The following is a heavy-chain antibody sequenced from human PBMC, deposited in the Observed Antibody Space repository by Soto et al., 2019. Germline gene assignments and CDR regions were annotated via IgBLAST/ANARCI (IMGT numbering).Heavy chain of an antibody. D-gene: IGHD2-2*01. CDR3: ARQSAYCSSTSCWDFDY. CDR2: IDPSDSDT. CDR1: GYSFTSYW. V-gene: IGHV5-10-1*01. Sequence: PGESLKISCKGSGYSFTSYWISWVRQMPGKGLEWMGRIDPSDSDTDYSPSFQGHVTISADKSISTAYLQWSSLKASDTAMYYCARQSAYCSSTSCWDFDYWGQGTLVTVSS. J-gene: IGHJ4*02.